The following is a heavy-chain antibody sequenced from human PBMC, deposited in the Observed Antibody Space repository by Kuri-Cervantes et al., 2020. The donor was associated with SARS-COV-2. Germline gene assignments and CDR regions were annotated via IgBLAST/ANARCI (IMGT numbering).Heavy chain of an antibody. CDR2: INPSGGST. V-gene: IGHV1-46*01. D-gene: IGHD6-13*01. CDR3: ARDLRWAAAGKATSVDY. CDR1: GYTFTSYY. Sequence: ASVKVSCKASGYTFTSYYMHWVRQAPGQGLEWMGIINPSGGSTSYAQKFQGRVTMTRDTSISTAYMELSRLRSDDTAVYYCARDLRWAAAGKATSVDYWGQGTLVTVSS. J-gene: IGHJ4*02.